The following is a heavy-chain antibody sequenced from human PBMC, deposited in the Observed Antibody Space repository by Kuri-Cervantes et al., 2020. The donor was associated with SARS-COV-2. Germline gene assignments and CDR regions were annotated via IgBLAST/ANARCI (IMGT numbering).Heavy chain of an antibody. CDR2: ISKTGSYA. Sequence: GESLKISCAASGFTFGDYFMSWIRQAPGQGLEWVSYISKTGSYANYVDSVRGRFTISRDNAKNSLYLRMNSLRAEDTAVYYCARDLANCSDTSCYNFGLWGQGTLVTVSS. D-gene: IGHD2-2*02. CDR3: ARDLANCSDTSCYNFGL. J-gene: IGHJ4*02. V-gene: IGHV3-11*06. CDR1: GFTFGDYF.